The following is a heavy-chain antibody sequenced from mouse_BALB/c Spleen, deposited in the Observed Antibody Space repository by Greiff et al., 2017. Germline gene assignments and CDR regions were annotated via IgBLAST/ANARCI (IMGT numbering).Heavy chain of an antibody. CDR2: ISSGGGST. D-gene: IGHD2-1*01. CDR1: GFAFSSYD. J-gene: IGHJ3*01. V-gene: IGHV5-12-1*01. CDR3: ARHAGNYPLFAY. Sequence: DVKLVESGGGLVKPGGSLKLSCAASGFAFSSYDMSWVRQTPEKRLEWVAYISSGGGSTYYPDTVKGRFTISRDNAKNTLYLQMSSLKSEDTAMYYCARHAGNYPLFAYWGQGTLVTVSA.